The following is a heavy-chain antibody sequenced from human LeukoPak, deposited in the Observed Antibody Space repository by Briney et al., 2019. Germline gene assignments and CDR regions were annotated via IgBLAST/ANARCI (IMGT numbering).Heavy chain of an antibody. J-gene: IGHJ4*02. CDR1: GFTFSTYT. Sequence: QTGGSLRLSCAASGFTFSTYTMYWVRQAPGKGLEWVAVISYDGSNKYYADSVKGRFTTSRDNSKNTLYLQMNSLSTEDTAVYYCAREKGPIAVAGTFDYWGQGTLVTVSS. D-gene: IGHD6-19*01. CDR3: AREKGPIAVAGTFDY. CDR2: ISYDGSNK. V-gene: IGHV3-30-3*01.